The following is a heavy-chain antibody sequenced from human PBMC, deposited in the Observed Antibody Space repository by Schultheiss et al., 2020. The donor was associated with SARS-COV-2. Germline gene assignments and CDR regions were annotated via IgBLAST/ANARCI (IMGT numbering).Heavy chain of an antibody. D-gene: IGHD2-2*01. Sequence: SETLSLTCTVSGGSISSYYWSWIRQPPGKGLEWIGSIYYSGSTNYNPSLKSRVTISVDTSKNQFSLKLSSVTAADTAVYYCARSGIVVPAALDPHDAFDIWGQGTMVTVSS. CDR1: GGSISSYY. CDR3: ARSGIVVPAALDPHDAFDI. J-gene: IGHJ3*02. CDR2: IYYSGST. V-gene: IGHV4-59*12.